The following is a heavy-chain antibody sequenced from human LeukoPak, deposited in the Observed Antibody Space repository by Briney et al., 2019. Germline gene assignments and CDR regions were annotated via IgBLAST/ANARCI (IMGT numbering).Heavy chain of an antibody. CDR2: INPSSGST. D-gene: IGHD3-22*01. Sequence: ASVKVSCKASGYTFTSYYMHWVRQAPGQGLEWMGIINPSSGSTSYAQKFQGRVTMTRDTSTSTVYMELSSLRSEDTAVYYCARDRDSVYYDSSGYYYDYYYGMDVWGQGTTVTVSS. J-gene: IGHJ6*02. CDR1: GYTFTSYY. CDR3: ARDRDSVYYDSSGYYYDYYYGMDV. V-gene: IGHV1-46*01.